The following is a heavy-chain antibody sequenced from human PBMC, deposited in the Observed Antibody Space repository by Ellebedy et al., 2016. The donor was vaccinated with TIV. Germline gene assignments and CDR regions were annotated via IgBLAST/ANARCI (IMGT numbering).Heavy chain of an antibody. CDR1: GSSFTSYW. J-gene: IGHJ5*02. V-gene: IGHV5-10-1*01. Sequence: GESLKISCNGSGSSFTSYWISWVRQMPGKGLEWMGRIDPSDSYTNYSPSFQGHVNISADKSISTAYLQWSSLKASDTAMYYCARLCLGTMVRGGTEIGGSDHWFDPWGQGTLVTVSS. CDR3: ARLCLGTMVRGGTEIGGSDHWFDP. D-gene: IGHD3-10*01. CDR2: IDPSDSYT.